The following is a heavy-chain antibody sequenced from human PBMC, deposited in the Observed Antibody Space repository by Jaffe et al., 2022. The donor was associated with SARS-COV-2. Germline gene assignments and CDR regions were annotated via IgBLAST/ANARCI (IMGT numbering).Heavy chain of an antibody. CDR1: GFIFRTYW. V-gene: IGHV3-7*01. D-gene: IGHD3-3*02. Sequence: EVQLVQSGGDLVQPGGSLRLSCAASGFIFRTYWMTWVRQAPGKGLEWVANMNEDGSQTYYVESVKGRFTISRDNAKNSLYLQMHSLRAEDTAVYYCARELDGGPDYWGQGTLVTVSS. J-gene: IGHJ4*02. CDR3: ARELDGGPDY. CDR2: MNEDGSQT.